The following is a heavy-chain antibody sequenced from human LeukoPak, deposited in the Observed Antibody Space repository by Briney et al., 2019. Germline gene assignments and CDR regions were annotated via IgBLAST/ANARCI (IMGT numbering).Heavy chain of an antibody. Sequence: GESLKISCKGSGYSFTSYWIGWVRQLPGKGLEWMGIIYPGDSDTRYSPSFQGQVTLSADKSISTAYLQWSSLKASDTAIYYCAKTYYYASGSYRDAFDIWGQGTMVTVSS. D-gene: IGHD3-10*01. V-gene: IGHV5-51*01. CDR2: IYPGDSDT. CDR3: AKTYYYASGSYRDAFDI. J-gene: IGHJ3*02. CDR1: GYSFTSYW.